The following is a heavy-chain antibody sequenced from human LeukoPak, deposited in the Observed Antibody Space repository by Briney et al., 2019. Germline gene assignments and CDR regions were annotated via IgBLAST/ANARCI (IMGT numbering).Heavy chain of an antibody. J-gene: IGHJ6*02. CDR2: IYYSGST. CDR1: GGSISSYY. Sequence: SETLSLTCTVSGGSISSYYWSWIPQPPGKGLEWIGYIYYSGSTNYNPSLKSRVTISVDTSKNQFSLKLSSVTAADTAVYYCAGAGSGYYYYYYGMDVWGQGTTVTVSS. D-gene: IGHD3-3*01. CDR3: AGAGSGYYYYYYGMDV. V-gene: IGHV4-59*01.